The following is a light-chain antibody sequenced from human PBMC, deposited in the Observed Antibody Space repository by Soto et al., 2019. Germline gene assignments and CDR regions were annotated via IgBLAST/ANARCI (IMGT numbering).Light chain of an antibody. CDR2: EVS. CDR3: SSYTSSSTLYV. V-gene: IGLV2-14*01. Sequence: QSVLTQPASVSGSPGQSITISCTATSSDVGGYNYVSWYRQHPGKAPILMIYEVSNRPLGFSNRFSGSKSGNTASLTISGLQAEDEADYYCSSYTSSSTLYVFGTGTKVTVL. CDR1: SSDVGGYNY. J-gene: IGLJ1*01.